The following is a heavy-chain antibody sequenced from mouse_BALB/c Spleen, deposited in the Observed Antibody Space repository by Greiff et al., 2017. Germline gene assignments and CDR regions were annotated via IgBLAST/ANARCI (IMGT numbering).Heavy chain of an antibody. CDR3: ARSRITTATYYFDY. V-gene: IGHV5-17*02. D-gene: IGHD1-2*01. CDR2: ISSGSSTI. Sequence: DVHLVESGGGLVQPGGSRKLSCAASGFTFSSFGMHWVRQAPEKGLEWVAYISSGSSTIYYADTVKGRFTISRDNPKNTLFLQMTSLRSEDTAMYYCARSRITTATYYFDYWGQGTTLTVSS. J-gene: IGHJ2*01. CDR1: GFTFSSFG.